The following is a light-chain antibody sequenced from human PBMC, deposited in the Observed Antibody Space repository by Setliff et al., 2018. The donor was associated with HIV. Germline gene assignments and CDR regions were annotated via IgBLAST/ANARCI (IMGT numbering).Light chain of an antibody. CDR1: RSNIGSGP. Sequence: SVLTQPPSASGSPGQRVTISCSGSRSNIGSGPVNWYQQLPGAAPKLLIYSNNQRPSGVPDRFSASKSGTSASLAISGLQSEDESDYFCAAFDDTLNGPVFGTGTKVTV. V-gene: IGLV1-44*01. J-gene: IGLJ1*01. CDR3: AAFDDTLNGPV. CDR2: SNN.